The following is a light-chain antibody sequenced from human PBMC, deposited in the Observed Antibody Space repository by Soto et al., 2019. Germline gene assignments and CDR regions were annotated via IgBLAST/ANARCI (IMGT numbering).Light chain of an antibody. V-gene: IGKV3-11*01. CDR1: QSINNY. Sequence: EIVLTQSPVTLSLSPGERATLSCRASQSINNYLAWYQQKPGQAPRLLIYDASNRATGISARFSGSGSGTDFTLTISSLEPEDFAVYYCQQRFNWQVTFGQGTRLEIK. CDR2: DAS. CDR3: QQRFNWQVT. J-gene: IGKJ5*01.